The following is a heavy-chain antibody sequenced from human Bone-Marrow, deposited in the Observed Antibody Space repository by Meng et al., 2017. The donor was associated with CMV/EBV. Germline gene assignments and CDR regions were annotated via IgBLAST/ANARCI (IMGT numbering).Heavy chain of an antibody. CDR3: ARWVLGFNNWFDP. CDR2: MNPNSGNT. Sequence: ASVKVSCKASGGTFSSYTISWVRQAPGQGLEWMGWMNPNSGNTGYAQKFQGRVTMTRNTSISTAYMELTSLRSEDTAVYYCARWVLGFNNWFDPWGQGTLVTVSS. V-gene: IGHV1-8*02. J-gene: IGHJ5*02. CDR1: GGTFSSYT. D-gene: IGHD1-1*01.